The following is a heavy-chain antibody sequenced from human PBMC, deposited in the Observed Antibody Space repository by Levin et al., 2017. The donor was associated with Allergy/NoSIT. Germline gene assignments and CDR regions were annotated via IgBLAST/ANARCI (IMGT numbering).Heavy chain of an antibody. J-gene: IGHJ3*02. V-gene: IGHV3-74*01. D-gene: IGHD1/OR15-1a*01. CDR3: ARGHSSAWNNVFDI. Sequence: GGSLRLSCAASGFTFTTFWMHWVRQAPGKGLVWVSRIYSDGTTTNYADSVKGRFTISRDNAKNTLFLQMNSLRAEDTAVYYCARGHSSAWNNVFDIWGQGTMVTVSS. CDR1: GFTFTTFW. CDR2: IYSDGTTT.